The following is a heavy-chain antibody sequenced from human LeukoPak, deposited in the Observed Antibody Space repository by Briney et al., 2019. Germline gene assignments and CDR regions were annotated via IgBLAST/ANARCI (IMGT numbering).Heavy chain of an antibody. CDR1: GGSISSYY. CDR2: IYYSGST. D-gene: IGHD6-13*01. Sequence: SETLSLTCTVSGGSISSYYWSWIRQPPGKGLEWIGYIYYSGSTNYNPSLKSRVTISVDTSKNQFSLKLSSVTAADTAVYYCARALSSSWYVGWGQGTLVTVPS. J-gene: IGHJ4*02. CDR3: ARALSSSWYVG. V-gene: IGHV4-59*01.